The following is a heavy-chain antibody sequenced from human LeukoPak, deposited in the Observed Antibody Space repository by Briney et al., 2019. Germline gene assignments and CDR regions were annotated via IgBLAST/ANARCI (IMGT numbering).Heavy chain of an antibody. Sequence: GGSLRLSCAASGFTFSSYSMNWVRQAPGKGLEWVSSISSSSSYIYYADSVKGRFTISRDNAKNSLYLQMNSLRAEDTAVYYCARANDLGYCSGGSCYSFDYWGQGTLVTVSS. CDR1: GFTFSSYS. J-gene: IGHJ4*02. D-gene: IGHD2-15*01. CDR3: ARANDLGYCSGGSCYSFDY. CDR2: ISSSSSYI. V-gene: IGHV3-21*01.